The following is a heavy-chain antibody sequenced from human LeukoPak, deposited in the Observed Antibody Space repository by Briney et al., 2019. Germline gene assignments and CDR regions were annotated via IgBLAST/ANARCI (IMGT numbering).Heavy chain of an antibody. J-gene: IGHJ4*02. V-gene: IGHV1-2*02. CDR2: INPNSGGT. CDR1: GYTFTGYY. Sequence: GASVKVSCKASGYTFTGYYMHWVRQAPGQGLEWMGWINPNSGGTNYAQKFQGRVTMTRDTSISTAYMELSRLRSDDTAVYYCARAPRVRGSGSYYGYWGQGTLVTVSS. CDR3: ARAPRVRGSGSYYGY. D-gene: IGHD3-10*01.